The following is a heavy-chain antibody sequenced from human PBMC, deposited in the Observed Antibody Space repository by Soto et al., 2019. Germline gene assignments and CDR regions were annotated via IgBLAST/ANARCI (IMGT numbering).Heavy chain of an antibody. V-gene: IGHV2-5*02. CDR2: IYWDDDK. Sequence: QITLKESGPTLVKPTQTLTLTCTFSGFSLTETGMGVGWIRQPPGKALEWLALIYWDDDKGYSPSLKRGLTISNDASKNQVVLTKTNVDAVDTATYYCAHRRSGYFDSWGQGTLVTVSS. CDR3: AHRRSGYFDS. CDR1: GFSLTETGMG. J-gene: IGHJ4*02.